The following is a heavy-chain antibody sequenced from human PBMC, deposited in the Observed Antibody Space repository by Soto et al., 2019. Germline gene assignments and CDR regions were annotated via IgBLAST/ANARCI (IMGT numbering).Heavy chain of an antibody. D-gene: IGHD3-9*01. CDR2: TRNKANSYTT. CDR3: VRVPIDYYFDY. Sequence: EVQLVESGGGLVQPGGSLRLSCAASGFTFSDHYMDWVRQAPGKGLEWVGRTRNKANSYTTEYAASVKGRFTISRDDSKNSLYLQMNSLKTEDTAVYYCVRVPIDYYFDYWGQGTLVTVSS. J-gene: IGHJ4*02. V-gene: IGHV3-72*01. CDR1: GFTFSDHY.